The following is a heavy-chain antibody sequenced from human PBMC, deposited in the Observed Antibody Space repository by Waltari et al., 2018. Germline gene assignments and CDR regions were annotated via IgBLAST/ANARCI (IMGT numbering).Heavy chain of an antibody. J-gene: IGHJ6*03. D-gene: IGHD5-12*01. Sequence: QVQLVQSGAAVKKPGASVKVSCKASGYTFTSYDINWVRQATGQGLEWMGWMNPNSGNTGYAQKFQGRVTITRNTSISTAYMELSSLRSEDTAVYYCARGRQDGYAYYYYYYMDVWGKGTTVTVSS. V-gene: IGHV1-8*03. CDR3: ARGRQDGYAYYYYYYMDV. CDR2: MNPNSGNT. CDR1: GYTFTSYD.